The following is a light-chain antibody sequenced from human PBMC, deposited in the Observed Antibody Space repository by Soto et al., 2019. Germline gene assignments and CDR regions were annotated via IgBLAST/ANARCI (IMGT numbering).Light chain of an antibody. V-gene: IGLV4-60*03. CDR3: ETWDSNTRV. J-gene: IGLJ1*01. Sequence: PALTQSSSASASLGSSVKLTCTLSSGHSSYIIAWHQQQPGKAPRYLMKLEGSGSYNKGSGVPDRFSGSSSGADRYLTISNLQSEDEADYYCETWDSNTRVFGTGTKVTVL. CDR2: LEGSGSY. CDR1: SGHSSYI.